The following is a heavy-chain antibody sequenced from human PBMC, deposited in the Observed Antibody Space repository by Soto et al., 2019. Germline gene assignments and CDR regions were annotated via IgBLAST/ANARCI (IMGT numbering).Heavy chain of an antibody. CDR2: ISYDGSNK. Sequence: QVQLVESGGGVVQPGRSLRLSCAASGFTFSIYGMHWVRQAPGKGLEWVAVISYDGSNKYYADSVKGRFTISRDNSKNTLYLQMHSLRGEHTAVYYCAKETVEYYFDYWGQGTLVTVSS. D-gene: IGHD3-3*01. J-gene: IGHJ4*02. CDR1: GFTFSIYG. V-gene: IGHV3-30*18. CDR3: AKETVEYYFDY.